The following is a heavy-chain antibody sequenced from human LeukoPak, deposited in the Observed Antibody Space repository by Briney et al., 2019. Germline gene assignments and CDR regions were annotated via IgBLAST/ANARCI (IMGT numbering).Heavy chain of an antibody. Sequence: SETLSLTCTVSGGSISSYYWSWIRQPPGKGLEWIGYIYYSGSTNYNPSLKSRVTISVDTSKNQFSLKLSSVTAADTAVYYCARGLGYSSSPTYYYYYGMDVWGQGTTVTVSS. CDR3: ARGLGYSSSPTYYYYYGMDV. J-gene: IGHJ6*02. CDR1: GGSISSYY. CDR2: IYYSGST. V-gene: IGHV4-59*01. D-gene: IGHD6-13*01.